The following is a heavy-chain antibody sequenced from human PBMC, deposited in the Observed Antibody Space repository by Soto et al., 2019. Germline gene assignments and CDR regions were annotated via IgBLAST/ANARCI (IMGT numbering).Heavy chain of an antibody. CDR1: GGSISSYY. CDR3: ARTYYDILTGLYYMDV. Sequence: PSETLSLTCTVSGGSISSYYWSWIRQPPGKGLEWIGYIYYSGSTNYNPSLKSRVTISVDTSKDQLSLKLSSVTAADTAVYYCARTYYDILTGLYYMDVWGKGTTVTVSS. CDR2: IYYSGST. J-gene: IGHJ6*03. D-gene: IGHD3-9*01. V-gene: IGHV4-59*01.